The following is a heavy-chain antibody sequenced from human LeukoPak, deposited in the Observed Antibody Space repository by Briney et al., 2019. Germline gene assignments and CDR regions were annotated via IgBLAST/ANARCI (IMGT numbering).Heavy chain of an antibody. V-gene: IGHV1-18*01. CDR1: GYTFTSYG. CDR3: ARLFYCSSTSCPTDLVPYFDY. J-gene: IGHJ4*02. D-gene: IGHD2-2*01. CDR2: ISAYNGNT. Sequence: ASVKVSCKASGYTFTSYGISWVRQAPGQGLEWMGWISAYNGNTNYAQKLQGRVTMTTDTSTSTAYMELRSLRSDDTAVYYCARLFYCSSTSCPTDLVPYFDYWGQGTLVTVSS.